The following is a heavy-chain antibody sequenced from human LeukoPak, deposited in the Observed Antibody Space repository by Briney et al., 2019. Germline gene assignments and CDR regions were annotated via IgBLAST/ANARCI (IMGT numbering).Heavy chain of an antibody. CDR3: ARDRGRITGFTFYMDV. CDR2: INAVNGNT. J-gene: IGHJ6*03. D-gene: IGHD2-8*02. V-gene: IGHV1-3*01. Sequence: EASVKVSCKASGYTFTSYSMHWVRQAPGQRLEWMGWINAVNGNTEYSQRFQGRVTITRDTSASTAYMELSSLRSEDTAVYYCARDRGRITGFTFYMDVWGKGTTVTVSS. CDR1: GYTFTSYS.